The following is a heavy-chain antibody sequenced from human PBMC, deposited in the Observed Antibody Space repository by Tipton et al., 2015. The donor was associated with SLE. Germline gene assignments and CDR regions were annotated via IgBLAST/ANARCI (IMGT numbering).Heavy chain of an antibody. V-gene: IGHV4-34*01. CDR2: INHSGST. CDR1: GGSIISYY. D-gene: IGHD4-17*01. J-gene: IGHJ6*02. Sequence: TLSLTCTVSGGSIISYYWNWIRQPPGKGLEWIGEINHSGSTNYNPSLKSRVTISVDTSKNQFSLKLSSVTAADTAVYYCVVTVPKGMDVWGQGTTVTVSS. CDR3: VVTVPKGMDV.